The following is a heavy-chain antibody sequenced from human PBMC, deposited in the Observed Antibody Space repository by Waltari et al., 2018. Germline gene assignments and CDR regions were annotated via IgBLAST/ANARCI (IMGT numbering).Heavy chain of an antibody. Sequence: QVQLVQSGAEVKKPGSSVKVSCKASGGTFSSYAISWVRQAPGQGLEWRGGIIPKFGTATDEQKDQGRVMITADESTKTAYMELSSWRSEETAVYYCAILDYDSRGYLAYYYYGMDVWGQGTTVTVSS. CDR3: AILDYDSRGYLAYYYYGMDV. J-gene: IGHJ6*02. CDR1: GGTFSSYA. V-gene: IGHV1-69*01. CDR2: IIPKFGTA. D-gene: IGHD3-22*01.